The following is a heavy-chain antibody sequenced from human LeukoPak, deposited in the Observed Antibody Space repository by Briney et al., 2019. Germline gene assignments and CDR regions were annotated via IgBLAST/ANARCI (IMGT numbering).Heavy chain of an antibody. CDR1: GVTLSTYA. V-gene: IGHV3-23*01. CDR2: ISSSGSGDNT. Sequence: GGSLRLSCAASGVTLSTYAMSWARQAPGKGLEWFSGISSSGSGDNTYYADSVKGRFTISRDNSKNMLYLQMNSLRAEDTAVYYCAKWKYSNSGIDDYWGQGTLVTVSA. D-gene: IGHD6-6*01. J-gene: IGHJ4*02. CDR3: AKWKYSNSGIDDY.